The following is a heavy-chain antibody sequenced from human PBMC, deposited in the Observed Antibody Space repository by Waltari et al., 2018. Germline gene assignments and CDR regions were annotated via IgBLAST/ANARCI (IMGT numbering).Heavy chain of an antibody. J-gene: IGHJ4*02. CDR1: GFTSRSWA. V-gene: IGHV3-30-3*01. Sequence: QVQLVESGGGVVQLGRSLRLSCAASGFTSRSWARPWVRQAPGKGLGWGAVISYDGSNKYYPDSVKGRFTIYRDNSKNTLYLQMNSLRAEDTAVYYCARERWGYQLLFPYWGQGTLVTVSS. CDR3: ARERWGYQLLFPY. D-gene: IGHD2-2*01. CDR2: ISYDGSNK.